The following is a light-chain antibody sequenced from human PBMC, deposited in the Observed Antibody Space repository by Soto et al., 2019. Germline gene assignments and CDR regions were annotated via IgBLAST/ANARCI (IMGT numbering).Light chain of an antibody. CDR1: QSVSSSY. J-gene: IGKJ4*01. CDR3: QQYGSSRST. Sequence: EIVLTQSPGTLSLSPGERATLSCRASQSVSSSYLAWYQQKPGQAPRLLIYGASSRATGIPDRFSGSGSGTDFTLTISRLEPEDFAVYYCQQYGSSRSTFGGGTQMEI. V-gene: IGKV3-20*01. CDR2: GAS.